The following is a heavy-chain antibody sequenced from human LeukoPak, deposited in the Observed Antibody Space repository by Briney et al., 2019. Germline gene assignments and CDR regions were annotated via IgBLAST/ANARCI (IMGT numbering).Heavy chain of an antibody. CDR3: ARLAVAGGPYFYYYMDV. CDR1: GGSISSYY. Sequence: SETLSLTCTVSGGSISSYYWSWIRQPPGKGLEWIGYIYYSGSTNYNPSLKSRVTISVDTSKNQFSLKLSSVTAADTAVYYCARLAVAGGPYFYYYMDVWGKGTTVTVSS. D-gene: IGHD6-19*01. J-gene: IGHJ6*03. CDR2: IYYSGST. V-gene: IGHV4-59*08.